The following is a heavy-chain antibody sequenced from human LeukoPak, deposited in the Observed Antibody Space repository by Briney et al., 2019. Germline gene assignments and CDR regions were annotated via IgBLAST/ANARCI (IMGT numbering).Heavy chain of an antibody. CDR2: ISYSGST. CDR3: ARDRGYSSSWGGFDF. CDR1: GASISTYY. J-gene: IGHJ4*02. Sequence: KPSETLSLTCTVSGASISTYYWSWIRQSPEKGLEWIAYISYSGSTYYSPSLKSRVPISVDTSKNQFSLKLRSVTAADTAVYYCARDRGYSSSWGGFDFWGQGTLVTVSS. D-gene: IGHD6-13*01. V-gene: IGHV4-59*01.